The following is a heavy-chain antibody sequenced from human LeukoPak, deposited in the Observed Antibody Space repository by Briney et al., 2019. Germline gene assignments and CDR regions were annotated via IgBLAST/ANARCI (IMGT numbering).Heavy chain of an antibody. CDR2: IYYSGNT. D-gene: IGHD3-22*01. V-gene: IGHV4-39*01. CDR1: GGSISSTTYY. CDR3: ARQVHYYDTSGYYYYFDY. J-gene: IGHJ4*02. Sequence: SETLSLTCTVSGGSISSTTYYWDWIRQPPGKGPEWIGSIYYSGNTYYNPSLKSRVIISVDTSKNQFSLNLRSVTAADTAVYYCARQVHYYDTSGYYYYFDYWGQGTLVTVSS.